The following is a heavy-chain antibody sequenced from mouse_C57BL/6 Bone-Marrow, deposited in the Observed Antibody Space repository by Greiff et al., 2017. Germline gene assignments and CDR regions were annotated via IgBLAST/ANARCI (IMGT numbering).Heavy chain of an antibody. D-gene: IGHD1-1*01. J-gene: IGHJ2*01. CDR2: INPYNGGT. CDR1: GYTFTDYY. CDR3: ARHYYGSSYEDY. V-gene: IGHV1-19*01. Sequence: SGPVLVKPGASVKMSCKASGYTFTDYYMNWVKQSHGKSLEWIGVINPYNGGTSYNQKFKGKATLTVDKSSSTAYMELNSLTSEDSAVYYCARHYYGSSYEDYWGQGTTLTVSS.